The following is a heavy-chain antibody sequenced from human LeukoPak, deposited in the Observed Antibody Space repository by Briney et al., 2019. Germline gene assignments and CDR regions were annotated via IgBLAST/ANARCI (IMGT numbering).Heavy chain of an antibody. Sequence: ASVKVSCKASGGTFSSYTISWVRQAPGQGLEWMGRIIPILGIANYAQKFQGRVTITADKSTSTAYMELSSLRSEDTAVYYYAGVIVPAATPYRYYYYYGVDVWGQGTTVTVSS. CDR1: GGTFSSYT. V-gene: IGHV1-69*02. CDR3: AGVIVPAATPYRYYYYYGVDV. D-gene: IGHD2-2*01. CDR2: IIPILGIA. J-gene: IGHJ6*02.